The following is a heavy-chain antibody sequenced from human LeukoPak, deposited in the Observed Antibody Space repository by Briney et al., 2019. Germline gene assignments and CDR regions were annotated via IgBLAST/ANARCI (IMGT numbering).Heavy chain of an antibody. Sequence: GASVKVSCKASGGTFSSYAVSWVRQAPGQGLEWMGGIIPIFGTANYAQRFQGRVTITTDESTSTAFMELSSLRSEDTAVYYCAREGDSPLPSGASLDYWGQGTLVTVSS. CDR1: GGTFSSYA. J-gene: IGHJ4*02. CDR3: AREGDSPLPSGASLDY. D-gene: IGHD2-2*01. V-gene: IGHV1-69*05. CDR2: IIPIFGTA.